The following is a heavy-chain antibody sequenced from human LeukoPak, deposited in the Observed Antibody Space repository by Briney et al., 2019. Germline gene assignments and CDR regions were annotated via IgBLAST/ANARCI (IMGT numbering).Heavy chain of an antibody. J-gene: IGHJ4*02. CDR2: IRYDGSNK. CDR1: GFTFSSYG. D-gene: IGHD3-10*01. V-gene: IGHV3-30*02. Sequence: GGSLRLSCAASGFTFSSYGMHWVRQAPGKWLEWVAFIRYDGSNKYYADSVKGRFTISRDNSKNTLYLQMNSLRAEDTAVYYCAKDRVRGNYFDYWGQGTLVTVSS. CDR3: AKDRVRGNYFDY.